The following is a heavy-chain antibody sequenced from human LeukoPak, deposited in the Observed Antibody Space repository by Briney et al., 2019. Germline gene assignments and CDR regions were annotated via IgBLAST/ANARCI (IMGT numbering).Heavy chain of an antibody. CDR1: SGSISGYF. CDR3: ARAQYSGSCFDY. V-gene: IGHV4-59*01. J-gene: IGHJ4*02. Sequence: PSETLSLTCTVSSGSISGYFWGWIRQPPGKGLEWIGHIYYSGSTNYNPSLKSRVTISVDSSKNQFSLKVNSVTAADTAVYYCARAQYSGSCFDYWGQGTLVTVSS. D-gene: IGHD1-26*01. CDR2: IYYSGST.